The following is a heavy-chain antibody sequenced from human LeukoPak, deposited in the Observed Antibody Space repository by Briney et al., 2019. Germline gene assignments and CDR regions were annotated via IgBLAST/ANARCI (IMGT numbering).Heavy chain of an antibody. J-gene: IGHJ4*02. Sequence: SETLSLTCTVSGGSISSYYWSWIRQPPGKELEWIGYIYYSGSTNYNPSLKSRVTISVDTSKNQFSLKLSSVTAADTAVYYCARMRGTTLFDYWGQGTLVTVSS. CDR2: IYYSGST. CDR1: GGSISSYY. CDR3: ARMRGTTLFDY. D-gene: IGHD2/OR15-2a*01. V-gene: IGHV4-59*01.